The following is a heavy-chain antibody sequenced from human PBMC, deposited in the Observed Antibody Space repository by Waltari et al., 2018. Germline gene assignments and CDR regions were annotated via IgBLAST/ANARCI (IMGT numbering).Heavy chain of an antibody. J-gene: IGHJ5*02. V-gene: IGHV1-69*05. CDR3: ARGSMWLAKNWFDP. Sequence: QVQLVQSGAEVKKPGSSVKVSCKASGGTFSSYAISWVRQAPGQGLEWMGGSSPSFGTASYAQKFQGRVTITTDESTSTAYMGLSSLRSEDTAVYYCARGSMWLAKNWFDPWGQGTLVTVSS. CDR1: GGTFSSYA. D-gene: IGHD6-19*01. CDR2: SSPSFGTA.